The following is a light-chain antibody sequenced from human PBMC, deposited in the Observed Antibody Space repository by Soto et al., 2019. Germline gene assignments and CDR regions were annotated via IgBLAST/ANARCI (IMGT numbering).Light chain of an antibody. CDR3: MQALQTPWA. J-gene: IGKJ1*01. Sequence: DIVITQSPHSLPVTPGEPASISCRSSQSLLQTNGYNYLDWYLQKPGQSPQLLIYLGSNRASGVPDRFSGSGSGTDFTLKISRVEAQDVGVYYCMQALQTPWAFGQGTKVEIK. V-gene: IGKV2-28*01. CDR1: QSLLQTNGYNY. CDR2: LGS.